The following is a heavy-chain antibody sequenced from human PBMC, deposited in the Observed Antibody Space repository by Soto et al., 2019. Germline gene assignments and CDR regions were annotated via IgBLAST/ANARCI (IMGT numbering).Heavy chain of an antibody. J-gene: IGHJ4*02. CDR3: AKDPWVSPHYFDY. CDR2: ISGSGGST. CDR1: GFTVSSNY. D-gene: IGHD3-16*01. Sequence: PGGSLRLSCAASGFTVSSNYMSWVRQAPGKGLEWVSAISGSGGSTYYADSVKGRFTISRDNSKNTLYLQMNSLRAEDTAVYYCAKDPWVSPHYFDYWGQGTLVTVSS. V-gene: IGHV3-23*01.